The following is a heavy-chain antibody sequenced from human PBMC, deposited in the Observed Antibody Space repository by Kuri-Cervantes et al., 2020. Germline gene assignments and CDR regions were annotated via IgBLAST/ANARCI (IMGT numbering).Heavy chain of an antibody. CDR3: ARVSARRVYYDSSGYDAEYYFDY. CDR1: GFTVSSNY. Sequence: SCAASGFTVSSNYMSWIRQPPGKGLEWIGYIYHSGSTYYNPSLKSRVTISVDRSKNQFSLKLSSVTAADTAVYYCARVSARRVYYDSSGYDAEYYFDYWGQGTLVTVSS. CDR2: IYHSGST. J-gene: IGHJ4*02. V-gene: IGHV4-30-2*01. D-gene: IGHD3-22*01.